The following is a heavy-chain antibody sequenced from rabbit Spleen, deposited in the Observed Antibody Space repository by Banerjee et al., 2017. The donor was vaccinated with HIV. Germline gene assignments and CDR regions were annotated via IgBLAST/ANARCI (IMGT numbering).Heavy chain of an antibody. D-gene: IGHD6-1*01. Sequence: QEQLVESGGGLVKPEGSLKLSCTASGFSFSNKAVMCWVRQAPGKGLEWIGCIYINTGYASWAKGRFPISKTSSTTVTLQMTSLTAADTATYFCARDESTNGYYFNLWGPGTLVTVS. CDR2: IYINT. V-gene: IGHV1S45*01. CDR3: ARDESTNGYYFNL. J-gene: IGHJ4*01. CDR1: GFSFSNKAV.